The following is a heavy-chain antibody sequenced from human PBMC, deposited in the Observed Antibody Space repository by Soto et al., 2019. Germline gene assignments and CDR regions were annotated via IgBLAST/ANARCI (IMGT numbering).Heavy chain of an antibody. V-gene: IGHV1-69*01. CDR1: GGTFSSYA. Sequence: QVQLVQSGAEVKKPGSSVKVSCKASGGTFSSYAISWVRQAPGQGLEWMGGIIPISGTANYAQKFQGRVTSTADASTSTAYMELSRLRSEDTAVYYCARSQGSSTSLDIYYYYYYGMDGWGQGTTVTVSS. J-gene: IGHJ6*02. CDR3: ARSQGSSTSLDIYYYYYYGMDG. D-gene: IGHD2-2*01. CDR2: IIPISGTA.